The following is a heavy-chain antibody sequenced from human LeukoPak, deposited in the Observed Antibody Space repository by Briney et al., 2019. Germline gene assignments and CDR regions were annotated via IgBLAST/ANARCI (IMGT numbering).Heavy chain of an antibody. D-gene: IGHD4-17*01. Sequence: GGSLRLSCAASGFTFSSYSMNWVRQAPGKGLEWVSSISSSSSYIYYADSVKGRFTISRDKAKNSLYLQMNSLRAEDTAVYYCARDPTPGDPPHYWGQGTLVTVSS. CDR1: GFTFSSYS. J-gene: IGHJ4*02. CDR3: ARDPTPGDPPHY. V-gene: IGHV3-21*01. CDR2: ISSSSSYI.